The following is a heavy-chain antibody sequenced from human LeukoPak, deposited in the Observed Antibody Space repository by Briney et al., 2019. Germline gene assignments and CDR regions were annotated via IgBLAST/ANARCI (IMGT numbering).Heavy chain of an antibody. Sequence: SVKVSCKASGGTFSSYAISWVRQAPGQGLEWMGRIIPILGIANYAQKFQGRVTITADKSTSTAYMELSSLRSEDTAVYYCAKAMSSGYCSSTSCPPHYYYYGMDVWGQGTTVTVSS. J-gene: IGHJ6*02. CDR3: AKAMSSGYCSSTSCPPHYYYYGMDV. CDR1: GGTFSSYA. V-gene: IGHV1-69*04. CDR2: IIPILGIA. D-gene: IGHD2-2*01.